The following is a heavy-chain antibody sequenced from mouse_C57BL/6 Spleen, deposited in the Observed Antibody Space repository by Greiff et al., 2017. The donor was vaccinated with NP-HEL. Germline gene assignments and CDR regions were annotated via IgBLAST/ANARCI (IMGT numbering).Heavy chain of an antibody. J-gene: IGHJ1*03. D-gene: IGHD2-5*01. Sequence: QVQLQQPGAELVRPGSSVKLSCKASGYTFTSYWMDWVQQRPGPGLEWLGNIYPSDSETHYNQKFKDKATLTVDKSSSTAYMQLSSLTSEDSAVDYWASTYYSNYVLYCDVWGTGTTVTVSS. V-gene: IGHV1-61*01. CDR3: ASTYYSNYVLYCDV. CDR2: IYPSDSET. CDR1: GYTFTSYW.